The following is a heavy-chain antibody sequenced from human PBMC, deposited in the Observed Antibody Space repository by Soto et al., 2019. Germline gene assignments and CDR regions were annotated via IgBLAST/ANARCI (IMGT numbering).Heavy chain of an antibody. D-gene: IGHD2-2*01. CDR1: GFTFSSYA. CDR3: AIESVVVVPAVYYYGMDV. Sequence: GGSLRLSCAASGFTFSSYALYWVCQAQGKGLEWVAVISYDGSNKYYADSVKGRFTISRDNSKNTLYLQMNSLRAEDTAVYYCAIESVVVVPAVYYYGMDVWGQGTTVTVSS. CDR2: ISYDGSNK. V-gene: IGHV3-30-3*01. J-gene: IGHJ6*02.